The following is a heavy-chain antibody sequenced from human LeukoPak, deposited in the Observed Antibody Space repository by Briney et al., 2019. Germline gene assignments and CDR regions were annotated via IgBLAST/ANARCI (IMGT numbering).Heavy chain of an antibody. CDR2: INHSGST. Sequence: PSETLSLTCAVYGGSFSGYYWSWIRQPPGKGLEWIGEINHSGSTNYNPSLKSRVTISVDTSKNQFSLKLSSVTAADTAVYYCARCSGSNWFWGQGTLVTVSS. CDR1: GGSFSGYY. J-gene: IGHJ4*02. V-gene: IGHV4-34*01. CDR3: ARCSGSNWF. D-gene: IGHD6-13*01.